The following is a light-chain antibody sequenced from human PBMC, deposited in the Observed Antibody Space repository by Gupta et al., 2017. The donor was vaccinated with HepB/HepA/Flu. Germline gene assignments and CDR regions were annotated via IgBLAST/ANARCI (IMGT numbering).Light chain of an antibody. V-gene: IGKV1-39*01. CDR1: QNINIF. Sequence: GDRVTITCRASQNINIFLNWYQQKPGEAPKILIYAASTWHSGVPSRFSGSGSGTDFTLTISSRQPEDYAAYFCQQSDINPPITFGQGTLLYIK. CDR2: AAS. CDR3: QQSDINPPIT. J-gene: IGKJ5*01.